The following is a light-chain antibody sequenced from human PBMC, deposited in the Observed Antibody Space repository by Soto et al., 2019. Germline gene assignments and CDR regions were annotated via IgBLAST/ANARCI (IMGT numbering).Light chain of an antibody. J-gene: IGKJ5*01. CDR1: HNIDTY. Sequence: IQMTQSPSSLSASVGDRVTITCRASHNIDTYLNWYQQKPGKAPILLIYAASSLQSGTPSRCSGSGSGTDFTPTTSSLQSEDFATYYCQQTDSFPPDITFGQGTRLDIK. CDR2: AAS. CDR3: QQTDSFPPDIT. V-gene: IGKV1-39*01.